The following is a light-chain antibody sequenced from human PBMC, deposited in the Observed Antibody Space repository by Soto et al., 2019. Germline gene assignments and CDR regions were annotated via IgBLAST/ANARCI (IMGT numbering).Light chain of an antibody. Sequence: DIQMTQSPSSLSASVGDRVTITCRASQSISSYLNWYQQKPGKAPKLLIYAASSLQSGVPSRFNGSGSGTDFTLTISSPQPEDFATYYCQQSYSTLALTFGGGTKVEIK. CDR2: AAS. CDR1: QSISSY. V-gene: IGKV1-39*01. CDR3: QQSYSTLALT. J-gene: IGKJ4*01.